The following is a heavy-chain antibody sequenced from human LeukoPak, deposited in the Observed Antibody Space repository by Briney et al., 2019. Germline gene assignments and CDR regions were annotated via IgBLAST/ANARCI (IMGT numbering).Heavy chain of an antibody. D-gene: IGHD6-13*01. Sequence: ASVKVSCKASGGTFSSYAISWVRQAPGQGLEWMGIINPSGGSTSYAQKFQGRVTMARDTSTSTVYMELSSLRSEDTAVYYCARDRVEGYSSSWTPFDYWGQGTLVTVSS. CDR1: GGTFSSYA. CDR2: INPSGGST. CDR3: ARDRVEGYSSSWTPFDY. V-gene: IGHV1-46*01. J-gene: IGHJ4*02.